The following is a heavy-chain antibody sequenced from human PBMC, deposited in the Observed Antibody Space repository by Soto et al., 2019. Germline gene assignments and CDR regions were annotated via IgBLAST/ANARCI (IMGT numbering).Heavy chain of an antibody. J-gene: IGHJ4*02. CDR1: GYTFTNYG. D-gene: IGHD2-2*01. Sequence: VASVKVSCKASGYTFTNYGISWVRQAPGQGLEWMGWISTYNGITNYAQKLQGRVTMTTDTSTSTAYMELRSLRSDDTAVYYCARDHCISTSCYLHYWGQGTFVTVSS. V-gene: IGHV1-18*01. CDR2: ISTYNGIT. CDR3: ARDHCISTSCYLHY.